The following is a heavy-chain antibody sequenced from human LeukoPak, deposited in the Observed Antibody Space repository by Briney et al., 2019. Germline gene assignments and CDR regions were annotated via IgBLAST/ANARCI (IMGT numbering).Heavy chain of an antibody. Sequence: SVKVSCKASGNSISNYAISWVRQAPGQGLEWMGGIIPIFGTANYAQKFQGRVTITADESTSTAYMELSSLRSEDTAVYYCARDLHISDYGMDVWGQGTTVTVSS. J-gene: IGHJ6*02. V-gene: IGHV1-69*13. CDR1: GNSISNYA. CDR2: IIPIFGTA. CDR3: ARDLHISDYGMDV.